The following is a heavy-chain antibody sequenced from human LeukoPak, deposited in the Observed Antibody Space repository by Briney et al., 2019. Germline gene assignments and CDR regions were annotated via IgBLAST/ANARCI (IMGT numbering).Heavy chain of an antibody. CDR3: ARDLEGYYDILTGYYYYYYYMDV. V-gene: IGHV3-66*01. Sequence: GGSLRLSCAASGFTVSSNYMSWVRQAPGKGLEWVSVIYSGGSTYYADSVKGRFTISRDNSKNTLYLQMNSLRAEDTAVYYCARDLEGYYDILTGYYYYYYYMDVWGKGTTVTISS. J-gene: IGHJ6*03. CDR1: GFTVSSNY. CDR2: IYSGGST. D-gene: IGHD3-9*01.